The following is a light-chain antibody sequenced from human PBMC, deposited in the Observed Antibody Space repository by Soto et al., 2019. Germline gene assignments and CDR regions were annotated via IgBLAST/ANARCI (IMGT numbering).Light chain of an antibody. CDR2: YDS. V-gene: IGLV3-21*04. Sequence: SYELTQPPSVSVAPGKTATITCGGDNIGSKSVHWYQQKPGQAPLLVIYYDSDRPSGIPERFSGSNSGNTATLTISRVEAGDEADYYCQVSNSKSDYYVFGTGTKLTVL. J-gene: IGLJ1*01. CDR1: NIGSKS. CDR3: QVSNSKSDYYV.